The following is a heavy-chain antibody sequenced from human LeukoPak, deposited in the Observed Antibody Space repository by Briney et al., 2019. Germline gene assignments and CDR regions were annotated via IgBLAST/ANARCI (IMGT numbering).Heavy chain of an antibody. J-gene: IGHJ4*02. CDR2: INPNTGEP. V-gene: IGHV1-2*02. D-gene: IGHD3-22*01. CDR1: GYTFTGYF. CDR3: ARGRPVTVLGTDFDY. Sequence: ASVKVSCKASGYTFTGYFIHWVRRAPGQGLEWMGWINPNTGEPNYPQKFQGRVTITRDTSISTAYMELSSLTSDDTAVYYCARGRPVTVLGTDFDYWGQGTLVTVSS.